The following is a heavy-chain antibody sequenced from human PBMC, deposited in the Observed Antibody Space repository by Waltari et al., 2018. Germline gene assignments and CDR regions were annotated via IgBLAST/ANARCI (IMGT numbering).Heavy chain of an antibody. J-gene: IGHJ6*02. D-gene: IGHD3-10*01. CDR1: GFTFSSYA. CDR3: AKGFTRPRGMDV. V-gene: IGHV3-23*01. CDR2: ISGSGGST. Sequence: EVQLLESGGGLVQPGGSLRLSCAASGFTFSSYAMSWVRQAPGKGLEWVSAISGSGGSTYYADSVKGRFTISRDNAKNTLYLQMNSLRADDTAVYYCAKGFTRPRGMDVWGQGTTVTVSS.